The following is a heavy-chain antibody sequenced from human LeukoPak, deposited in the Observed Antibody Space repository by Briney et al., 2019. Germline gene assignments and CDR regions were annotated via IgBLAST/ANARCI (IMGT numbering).Heavy chain of an antibody. CDR2: INGAGGST. Sequence: QAGGSLRLSCAASEFTFSSYGMSWVRQAPGKGLEWVSDINGAGGSTYYADSVKGRFTISRDNSKNTLYLQMNSLRAEDTAVYYCARNLYYFDYWGQGTLVTVSS. CDR3: ARNLYYFDY. V-gene: IGHV3-23*01. D-gene: IGHD1-14*01. J-gene: IGHJ4*02. CDR1: EFTFSSYG.